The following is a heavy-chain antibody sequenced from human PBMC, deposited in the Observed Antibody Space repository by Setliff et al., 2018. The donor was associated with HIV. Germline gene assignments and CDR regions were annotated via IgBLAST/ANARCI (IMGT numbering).Heavy chain of an antibody. CDR1: GFTFSRYW. J-gene: IGHJ4*02. D-gene: IGHD3-10*01. CDR3: ARAEVAMVRGHDY. V-gene: IGHV3-7*02. Sequence: GGSLRLSCAASGFTFSRYWMTWVRQAPGKGLEWVANIKQDGSEEHYGDSVKGRFTISRDNAKNSLYLQMNSLRAEDTAVYYCARAEVAMVRGHDYWGQGTLVTVSS. CDR2: IKQDGSEE.